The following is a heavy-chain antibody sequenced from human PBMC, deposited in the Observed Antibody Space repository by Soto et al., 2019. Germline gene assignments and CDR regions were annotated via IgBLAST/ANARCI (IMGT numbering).Heavy chain of an antibody. J-gene: IGHJ4*02. CDR2: STSDGRT. Sequence: GALRLSCAASGFTFISYAMGWVRQAPGKGLEWVSISTSDGRTYYADSVKGRFTISRDNSKNTVYLQMNSLRAEDTAVYYCAKDYSTVTTDPLSVVLFDYWGQGALVTVSS. D-gene: IGHD4-17*01. V-gene: IGHV3-23*01. CDR1: GFTFISYA. CDR3: AKDYSTVTTDPLSVVLFDY.